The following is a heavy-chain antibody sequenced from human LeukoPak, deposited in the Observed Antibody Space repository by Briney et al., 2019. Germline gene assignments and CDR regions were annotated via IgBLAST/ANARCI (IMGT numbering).Heavy chain of an antibody. D-gene: IGHD6-19*01. CDR3: ARGTLYSGWSYYFDY. CDR2: IYYSGTT. CDR1: VGSISSSSYY. Sequence: PSETLSLTCTVSVGSISSSSYYWGWIRQPPGKGLEWTGSIYYSGTTSYNPSLKSRVTISVDMSKNHFSLRLSSVTAADTAMYYCARGTLYSGWSYYFDYWGQGSQVTVSS. V-gene: IGHV4-39*07. J-gene: IGHJ4*02.